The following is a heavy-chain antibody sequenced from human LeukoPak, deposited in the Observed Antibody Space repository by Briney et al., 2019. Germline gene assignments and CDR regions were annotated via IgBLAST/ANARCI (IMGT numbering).Heavy chain of an antibody. D-gene: IGHD6-13*01. CDR3: ARADYSSTWSHDYYYMDV. Sequence: SETLSLTCTVSGYSIRSGYYWGWIRQPPGKGLEWIGSIYHSGSTYYNPSLKSRVTISVDTSKNQFSLKLSSVTAADTAVYYCARADYSSTWSHDYYYMDVWGKGTTVTVSS. V-gene: IGHV4-38-2*02. CDR1: GYSIRSGYY. J-gene: IGHJ6*03. CDR2: IYHSGST.